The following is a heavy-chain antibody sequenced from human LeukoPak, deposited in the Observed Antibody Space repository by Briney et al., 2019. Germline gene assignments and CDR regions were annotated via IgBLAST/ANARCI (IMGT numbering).Heavy chain of an antibody. CDR1: GGSFSGYY. V-gene: IGHV4-34*01. Sequence: SETLSLTCAVYGGSFSGYYWSWIRQPPGKGLEWIGEINHSGSTNYNPSLKSRVTISVDTSKNQFSLKLSSVTAADTAVYYCARGEVSIAARPFDYWGQGTLVTVSS. CDR3: ARGEVSIAARPFDY. D-gene: IGHD6-6*01. J-gene: IGHJ4*02. CDR2: INHSGST.